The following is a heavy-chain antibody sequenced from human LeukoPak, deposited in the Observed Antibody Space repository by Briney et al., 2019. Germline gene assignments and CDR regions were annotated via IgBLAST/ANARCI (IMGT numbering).Heavy chain of an antibody. CDR3: ARQHSGAGPTPPIDY. D-gene: IGHD2-15*01. J-gene: IGHJ4*02. CDR2: IYYSGST. V-gene: IGHV4-39*01. CDR1: GGSISSSSHF. Sequence: ASETLSLTCTVSGGSISSSSHFWGWIRQPPGKGLEWIGSIYYSGSTYYNPSLKSRVTISVDTSKNQFSLKLSSVAAADTAVYYCARQHSGAGPTPPIDYWGQGTLVTVSS.